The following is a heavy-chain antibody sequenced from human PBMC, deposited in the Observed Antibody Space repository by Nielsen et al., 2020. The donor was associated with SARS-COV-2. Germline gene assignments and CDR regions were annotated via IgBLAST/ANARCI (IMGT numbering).Heavy chain of an antibody. CDR1: GFTFSSYS. D-gene: IGHD6-13*01. Sequence: GGSLRLSCAASGFTFSSYSMNWVRQAPGKGLEWVSSISSSSSYIYYADSVKGRFTISRDNAKNSLYLQMNSLRAEDTAVYYCARVSSSWYGAPYYYYYYYMDVWGKETTVTVSS. CDR2: ISSSSSYI. V-gene: IGHV3-21*01. CDR3: ARVSSSWYGAPYYYYYYYMDV. J-gene: IGHJ6*03.